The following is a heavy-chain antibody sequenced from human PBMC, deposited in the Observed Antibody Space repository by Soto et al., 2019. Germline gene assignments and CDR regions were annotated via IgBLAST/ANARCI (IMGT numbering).Heavy chain of an antibody. D-gene: IGHD5-12*01. CDR2: IIPIFGTA. CDR1: GGTFSSYA. J-gene: IGHJ6*02. V-gene: IGHV1-69*12. Sequence: QVQLVXSGAEVKKPGSTVKVSCKASGGTFSSYAISWERQAPGQGLEWMGGIIPIFGTANYAQKFQGSVTITADESTSTAYMELSSLRSEDTAVYYCAREIGDIVARVGMDVWGQGTTVTVSS. CDR3: AREIGDIVARVGMDV.